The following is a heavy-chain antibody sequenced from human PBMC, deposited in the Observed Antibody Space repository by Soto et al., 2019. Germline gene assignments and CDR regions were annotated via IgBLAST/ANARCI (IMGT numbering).Heavy chain of an antibody. CDR3: ARGKGGSYSSDYYYYGMDV. Sequence: QVQLVQSGAEVKKPGSSVKVSCKASGGTFSSYAISWVRQAPGQGLECMGGIIPLCGTANYAQKFQGRVTITADESTSTAYMELSSLRSEDTAVYYCARGKGGSYSSDYYYYGMDVWGQGTTVTVSS. D-gene: IGHD1-26*01. CDR2: IIPLCGTA. CDR1: GGTFSSYA. J-gene: IGHJ6*02. V-gene: IGHV1-69*12.